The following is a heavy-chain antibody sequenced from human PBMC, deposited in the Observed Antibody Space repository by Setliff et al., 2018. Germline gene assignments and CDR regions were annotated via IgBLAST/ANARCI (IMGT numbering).Heavy chain of an antibody. J-gene: IGHJ3*02. D-gene: IGHD3-22*01. Sequence: ASVKVSCKASGYTFTSYGFSWVRQAPGQGLEWMGWISVYNGKTKYAQKFQGRVTITTDESTRTAYMELSSLRSEDTAVYYCARPYYDSRYAFDIWGQGTMVTVSS. CDR3: ARPYYDSRYAFDI. V-gene: IGHV1-18*01. CDR2: ISVYNGKT. CDR1: GYTFTSYG.